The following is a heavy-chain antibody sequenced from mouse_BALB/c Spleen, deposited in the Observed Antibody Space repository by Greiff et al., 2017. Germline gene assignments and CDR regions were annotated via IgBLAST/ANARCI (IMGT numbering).Heavy chain of an antibody. J-gene: IGHJ1*01. CDR3: ARREYCYFDV. V-gene: IGHV3-6*02. CDR1: GYSITSGYY. CDR2: ISYDGSN. Sequence: EVKLQESGPGLVKPSQSLSLTCSVTGYSITSGYYWNWIRQFPGNKLEWMGYISYDGSNNYNPSLKNRISITRDTSKNQFFLKLNSVTTEDTATYYCARREYCYFDVWGAGTTGTVSS.